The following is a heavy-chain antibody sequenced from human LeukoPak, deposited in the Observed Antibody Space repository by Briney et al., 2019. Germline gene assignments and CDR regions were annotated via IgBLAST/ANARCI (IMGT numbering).Heavy chain of an antibody. Sequence: GGSLRLSCAAPGFTVSSNYISWVRQAPGKGLEWVSLIYSGGSTYYADSVKGRFTISRDNSKNTLFLQMNSLRVEDTAVYYCAGRLAGYESPHYFYYMDVWGKGTTVTVSS. D-gene: IGHD2-15*01. CDR1: GFTVSSNY. CDR3: AGRLAGYESPHYFYYMDV. J-gene: IGHJ6*03. V-gene: IGHV3-66*02. CDR2: IYSGGST.